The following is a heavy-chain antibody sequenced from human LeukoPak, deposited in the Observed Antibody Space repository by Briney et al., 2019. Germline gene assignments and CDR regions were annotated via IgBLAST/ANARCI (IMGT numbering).Heavy chain of an antibody. Sequence: PGGSLSLSRAASGLTFSSYAMHWVRQAPGKELEYVSAISSTGGSTYYANSVKGRFTISRDNSKNTLYLHMGSLRAGDMAVYYCARVWRSAAGIDYWGQGTLVTVSS. CDR3: ARVWRSAAGIDY. J-gene: IGHJ4*02. CDR1: GLTFSSYA. D-gene: IGHD6-13*01. CDR2: ISSTGGST. V-gene: IGHV3-64*01.